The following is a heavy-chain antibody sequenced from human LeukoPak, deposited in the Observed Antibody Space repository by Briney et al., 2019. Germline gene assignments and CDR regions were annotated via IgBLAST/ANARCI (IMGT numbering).Heavy chain of an antibody. J-gene: IGHJ6*02. CDR3: ADPTTDYYYYGMDV. Sequence: SVKVSCKASGGTFSSYAISWVRQAPGQGLEWMGRIIPILGIANYAQKFQGRVTITADKSTSTAYMELSSLRSEDTAVYYCADPTTDYYYYGMDVWGQGTTVTVSS. V-gene: IGHV1-69*04. CDR1: GGTFSSYA. CDR2: IIPILGIA. D-gene: IGHD1-1*01.